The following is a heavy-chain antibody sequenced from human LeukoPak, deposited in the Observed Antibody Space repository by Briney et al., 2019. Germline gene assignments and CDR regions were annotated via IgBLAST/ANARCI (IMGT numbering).Heavy chain of an antibody. J-gene: IGHJ4*02. CDR1: GFTFSNFA. Sequence: GGSLRLSCAASGFTFSNFAVHWVRQAPGKGLEWVAVISYDGSNKYYADSVKGRFTISRDPSKNTMDLQMNSLRAEDTALYYCAKFADLGPTVATDYWGQGTLVTVSS. CDR3: AKFADLGPTVATDY. D-gene: IGHD5-12*01. CDR2: ISYDGSNK. V-gene: IGHV3-30*04.